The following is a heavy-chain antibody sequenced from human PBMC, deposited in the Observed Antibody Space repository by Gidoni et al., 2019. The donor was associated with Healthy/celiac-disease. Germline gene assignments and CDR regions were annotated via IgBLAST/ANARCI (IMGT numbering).Heavy chain of an antibody. CDR2: INQDGSEK. V-gene: IGHV3-7*01. J-gene: IGHJ4*02. CDR1: GFTFSSFW. CDR3: ARAGYYHASSGDY. D-gene: IGHD3-22*01. Sequence: EVQLVASGGGLVQPGGSLRLSCAASGFTFSSFWMSWVRQAPGKGLEWVANINQDGSEKYYVDSVKGRFTMSRDNAKNSLYLQMNSLRAEDTAVYYCARAGYYHASSGDYRGRGTLVTVSS.